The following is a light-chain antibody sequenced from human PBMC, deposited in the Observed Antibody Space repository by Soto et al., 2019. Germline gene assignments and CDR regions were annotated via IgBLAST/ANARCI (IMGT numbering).Light chain of an antibody. J-gene: IGLJ2*01. CDR2: KGS. V-gene: IGLV2-23*03. Sequence: QSALTQPASVSGSPGQSITISCTGTSSDVGGYNLVSWYQQHPGKAPKLMIYKGSKRPSGVSNRFAGSKSGNTASLTISGFQAEDEADYYCCSYAGSSTFHVVFGGGVKLTVL. CDR3: CSYAGSSTFHVV. CDR1: SSDVGGYNL.